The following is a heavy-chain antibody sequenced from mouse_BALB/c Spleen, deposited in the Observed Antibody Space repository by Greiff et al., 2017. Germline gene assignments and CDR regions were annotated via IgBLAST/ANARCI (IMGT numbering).Heavy chain of an antibody. J-gene: IGHJ3*01. D-gene: IGHD2-4*01. CDR1: GFTFSSYA. CDR3: ARGGDYYDYGRFAY. CDR2: ISSGGST. V-gene: IGHV5-6-5*01. Sequence: DVQLVESGGGLVKPGGSLKLSCAASGFTFSSYAMSWVRQTPEKRLEWVASISSGGSTYYPDSVKGRFTISRDNARNILYLQMSSLRSEDTAMYYCARGGDYYDYGRFAYWGQGTLVTVSA.